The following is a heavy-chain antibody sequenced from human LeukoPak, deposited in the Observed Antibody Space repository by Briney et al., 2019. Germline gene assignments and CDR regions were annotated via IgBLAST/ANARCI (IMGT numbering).Heavy chain of an antibody. CDR1: GGSISSYY. CDR3: ASYPGYSSGWYDAFDI. J-gene: IGHJ3*02. CDR2: IYYSGST. V-gene: IGHV4-59*01. Sequence: KPSETLSLTRTVSGGSISSYYWSWIRPPPGEGLEWIGYIYYSGSTNYNPSLKSRVTISVDTSKNQFSLKLSSVTAADTAVYYCASYPGYSSGWYDAFDIWGQGTMVTVSS. D-gene: IGHD6-19*01.